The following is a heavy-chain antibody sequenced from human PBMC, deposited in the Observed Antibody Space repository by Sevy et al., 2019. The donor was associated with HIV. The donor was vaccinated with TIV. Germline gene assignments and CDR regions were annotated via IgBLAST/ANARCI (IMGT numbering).Heavy chain of an antibody. D-gene: IGHD2-2*01. CDR3: ARYSTTDIVVVPAQGRGGMDV. CDR1: GGSFSGYY. V-gene: IGHV4-34*01. CDR2: INHSGST. Sequence: SETLSLTCAVYGGSFSGYYWSWIRQPPGKGLEWIGEINHSGSTNYNPSLKSRVTISVDTSKDQFSLKQSSVTAADTAVYYCARYSTTDIVVVPAQGRGGMDVWGQGTTVTVSS. J-gene: IGHJ6*02.